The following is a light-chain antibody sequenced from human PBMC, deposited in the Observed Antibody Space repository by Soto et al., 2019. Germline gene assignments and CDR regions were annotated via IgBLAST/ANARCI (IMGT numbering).Light chain of an antibody. CDR2: DAS. J-gene: IGKJ1*01. CDR3: QQYYSYPRT. CDR1: QSVSRR. Sequence: DIQMTQSPSTLSASVGDRITITCRASQSVSRRLAWYQQKPGKAPKLLIYDASSLESGVPSRFSGRGSGTEFTLTISCLQSEDFATYYCQQYYSYPRTFGQGTKVEIK. V-gene: IGKV1-5*01.